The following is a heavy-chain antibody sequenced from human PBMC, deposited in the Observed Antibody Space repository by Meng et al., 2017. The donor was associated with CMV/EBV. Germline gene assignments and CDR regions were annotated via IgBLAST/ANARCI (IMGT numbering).Heavy chain of an antibody. D-gene: IGHD4-17*01. CDR3: ARGGRTTVSY. V-gene: IGHV3-11*04. CDR2: ISSSSTI. Sequence: GGSLRLSSAASGFTFSDYYMSWIRQAPGKGLEWVSYISSSSTIYYAESVKGRFTISRDHAKNSLYQQMNSLRAEDTAVYYCARGGRTTVSYWGQGTLVTVSS. J-gene: IGHJ4*02. CDR1: GFTFSDYY.